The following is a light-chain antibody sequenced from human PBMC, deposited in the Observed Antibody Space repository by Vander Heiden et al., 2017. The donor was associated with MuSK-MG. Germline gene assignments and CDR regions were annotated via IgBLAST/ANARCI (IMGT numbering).Light chain of an antibody. V-gene: IGKV3-20*01. Sequence: EIVLTQSPGTLSLSPGERATLSCMASQSVSSSYLAWYQQKPGQAPRLLIYGASSRATGIPDRFSGSGSGTDFTLTISRLEPEDFAVYYCQQDGSSPGTFGQGTKLEIK. CDR2: GAS. CDR1: QSVSSSY. CDR3: QQDGSSPGT. J-gene: IGKJ2*01.